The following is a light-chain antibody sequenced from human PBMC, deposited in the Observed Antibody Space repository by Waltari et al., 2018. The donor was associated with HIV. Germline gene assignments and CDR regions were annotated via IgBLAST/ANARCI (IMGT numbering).Light chain of an antibody. CDR3: CSYADNYPVV. CDR2: DVN. Sequence: QSALTQPRSVSGSPGQSVTISCTGTSSDVGGYNYVSWYQHHPGKAPKFMIYDVNKRPSGVPDRFSGSKSGNTASLTIYGLQAEDEADYYCCSYADNYPVVFGGGTKLTVL. J-gene: IGLJ2*01. V-gene: IGLV2-11*01. CDR1: SSDVGGYNY.